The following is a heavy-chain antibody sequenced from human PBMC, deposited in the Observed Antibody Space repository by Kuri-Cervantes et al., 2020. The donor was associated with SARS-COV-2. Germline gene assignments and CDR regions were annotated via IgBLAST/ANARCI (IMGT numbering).Heavy chain of an antibody. Sequence: GESLRLSCAASGFTFSDYYMSWIRQAPGKGLEWVSYISSSSSYTNYADSVKGRFTISRDNAKNSLYLQMNSLRAEDTAVYYCARDRLPTEVAAAFVYYYYGMGVWGQGTTVTVSS. CDR3: ARDRLPTEVAAAFVYYYYGMGV. J-gene: IGHJ6*02. D-gene: IGHD6-13*01. V-gene: IGHV3-11*06. CDR2: ISSSSSYT. CDR1: GFTFSDYY.